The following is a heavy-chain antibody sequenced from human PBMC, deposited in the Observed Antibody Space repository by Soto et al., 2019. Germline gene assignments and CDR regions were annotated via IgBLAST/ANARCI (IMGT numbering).Heavy chain of an antibody. J-gene: IGHJ4*02. CDR3: ARDPRTSCIHGLCPIDY. V-gene: IGHV1-18*01. Sequence: ASVKVSCKASGYSFTIYGITWVRQAPGQGLEWMGWISTYDGNTNYAQNFQGRVSMARDTSTSTAYMELRSLRSDDTAVYYCARDPRTSCIHGLCPIDYWRQGTPVTVSS. CDR1: GYSFTIYG. CDR2: ISTYDGNT. D-gene: IGHD2-15*01.